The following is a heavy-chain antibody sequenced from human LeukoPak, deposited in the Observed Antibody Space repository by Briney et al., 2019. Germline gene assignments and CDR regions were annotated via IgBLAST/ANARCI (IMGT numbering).Heavy chain of an antibody. Sequence: GGSLRLSCAASGFTFSGSAMHWVRQPSGKGPEWVGRIRSRAKNYATAYASSVRGRFTISRDDSKNTAYLQMNSLKREDTAIYYCAKMKGHPLPKYYMDVWGQGTTVTVSS. CDR2: IRSRAKNYAT. D-gene: IGHD1-26*01. V-gene: IGHV3-73*01. J-gene: IGHJ6*01. CDR3: AKMKGHPLPKYYMDV. CDR1: GFTFSGSA.